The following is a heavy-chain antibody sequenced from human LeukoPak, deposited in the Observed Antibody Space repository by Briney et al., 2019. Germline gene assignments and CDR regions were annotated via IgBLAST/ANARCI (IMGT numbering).Heavy chain of an antibody. CDR1: GYTFTSYG. V-gene: IGHV1-18*01. D-gene: IGHD6-19*01. J-gene: IGHJ2*01. CDR3: ARVLTVYSSGWHFDL. CDR2: ISAYNGNT. Sequence: ASVKVSCKASGYTFTSYGISWVRQAPGQGLEWMGWISAYNGNTNYAQKLQGRVTMTTDTSTSTAYMELRSLRSDDTAVYYCARVLTVYSSGWHFDLWGRGTLVTVSS.